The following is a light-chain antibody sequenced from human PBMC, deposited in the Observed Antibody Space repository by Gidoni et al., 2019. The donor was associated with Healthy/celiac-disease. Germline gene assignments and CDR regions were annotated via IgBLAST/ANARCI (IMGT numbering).Light chain of an antibody. V-gene: IGKV3-15*01. CDR2: GAS. J-gene: IGKJ1*01. CDR3: QQYNNWPLG. Sequence: EIVMTQSPATLSVSPGERATLSCRASQSVSSNLAWYQQKPGQAPRRLIYGASPRATGIPARFSGSGSGTEFTLTISSLQSEDFAVYYCQQYNNWPLGFGQGTKVEIK. CDR1: QSVSSN.